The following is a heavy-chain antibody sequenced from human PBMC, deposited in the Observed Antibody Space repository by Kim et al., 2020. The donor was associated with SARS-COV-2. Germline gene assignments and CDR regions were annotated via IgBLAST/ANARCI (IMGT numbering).Heavy chain of an antibody. CDR3: ARDNGSSSWYWREYFQH. D-gene: IGHD6-13*01. J-gene: IGHJ1*01. V-gene: IGHV3-21*01. Sequence: VKGRFTISRDNAKNSLYLQMNSLRAEDTAVYYCARDNGSSSWYWREYFQHWGQGTLVTVSS.